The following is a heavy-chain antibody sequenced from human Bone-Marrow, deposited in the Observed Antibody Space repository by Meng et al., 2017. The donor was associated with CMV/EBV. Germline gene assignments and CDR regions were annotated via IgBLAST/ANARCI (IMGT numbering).Heavy chain of an antibody. CDR1: GYSISSGYY. V-gene: IGHV4-38-2*02. CDR2: IYHSGST. CDR3: ARISSSDYDFWSGYYIGAYYYYGMDV. J-gene: IGHJ6*02. D-gene: IGHD3-3*01. Sequence: SETLSLTCTVSGYSISSGYYWGWIRQPPGKGLEWIGSIYHSGSTYYNPSLKSRVTISVDTSKNQFSLKLSSVTAADTAVYYCARISSSDYDFWSGYYIGAYYYYGMDVWGQGTTVTVPS.